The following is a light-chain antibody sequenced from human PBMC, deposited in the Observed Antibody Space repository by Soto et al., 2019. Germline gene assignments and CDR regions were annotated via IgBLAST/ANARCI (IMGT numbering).Light chain of an antibody. J-gene: IGKJ5*01. CDR2: DAP. Sequence: EIVLTRSPAPLSLSPGERATLSGMASKRVTSYLAWYQQSPGQATRLLINDAPRRATVIPDRCSGSGSGADFTRTISSLETEEFAVYYCQQRSSWPITFGQGTRPEIK. CDR1: KRVTSY. V-gene: IGKV3-11*01. CDR3: QQRSSWPIT.